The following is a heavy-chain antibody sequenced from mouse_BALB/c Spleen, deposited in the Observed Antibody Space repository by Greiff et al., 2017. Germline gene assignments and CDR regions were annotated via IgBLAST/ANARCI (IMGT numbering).Heavy chain of an antibody. V-gene: IGHV1S126*01. CDR2: IDPSDSET. Sequence: VQLQQSGPQLVRPGASVKISCKASGYSFTSYWMHWVKQRPGQGLEWIGMIDPSDSETRLNQKFKDKATLTVDKSSSTAYMQLSSPTSEDSAVYYCAYGNYGCWGQGTTLTVSS. CDR1: GYSFTSYW. D-gene: IGHD2-1*01. J-gene: IGHJ2*01. CDR3: AYGNYGC.